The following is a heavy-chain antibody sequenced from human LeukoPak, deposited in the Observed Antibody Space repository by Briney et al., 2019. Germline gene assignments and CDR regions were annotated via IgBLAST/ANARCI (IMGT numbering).Heavy chain of an antibody. D-gene: IGHD2-15*01. CDR1: GFTFNNYD. Sequence: GGSLRLSCAASGFTFNNYDMHWVRQAPGKGLNWVAFIRYDGNNKYYADSVKGRFTISRDNSKNMLYLEMNSLSTEDTAVYYCAKVRYCSGVNCYPDDNWGQGTLVTVSS. CDR3: AKVRYCSGVNCYPDDN. V-gene: IGHV3-30*02. J-gene: IGHJ4*02. CDR2: IRYDGNNK.